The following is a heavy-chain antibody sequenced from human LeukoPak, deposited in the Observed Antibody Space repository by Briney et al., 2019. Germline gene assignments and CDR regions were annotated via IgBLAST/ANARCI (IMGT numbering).Heavy chain of an antibody. CDR2: IYTSGST. CDR1: GGSISSYY. Sequence: SQTLSLTCAVSGGSISSYYWSWIRQPAGKGLEWIGRIYTSGSTNYNPSLKSRVTMSVDTSKNQFSLKLSSVTAADTAVYYCATYSGSPYWYFDLWGRGTLVTVSS. J-gene: IGHJ2*01. D-gene: IGHD1-26*01. V-gene: IGHV4-59*10. CDR3: ATYSGSPYWYFDL.